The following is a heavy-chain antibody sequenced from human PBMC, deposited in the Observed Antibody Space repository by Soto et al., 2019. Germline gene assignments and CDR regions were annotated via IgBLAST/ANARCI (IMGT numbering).Heavy chain of an antibody. J-gene: IGHJ4*02. V-gene: IGHV1-69*01. CDR3: ASGASRWYPYFFDS. Sequence: AQVVQSGAEVRKPGSSVKLSCKASEGTFNSYAIAWVRQAPGQGLEWMGGIIPYYNTLNYAQKFQDRVTIAADDSTNTVYMELSSLRSDDTAVYFCASGASRWYPYFFDSWAQGTLVTVSS. CDR2: IIPYYNTL. CDR1: EGTFNSYA. D-gene: IGHD6-13*01.